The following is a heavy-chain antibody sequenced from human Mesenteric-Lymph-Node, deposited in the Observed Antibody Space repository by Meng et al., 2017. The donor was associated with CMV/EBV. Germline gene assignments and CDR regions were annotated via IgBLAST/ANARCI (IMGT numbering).Heavy chain of an antibody. CDR3: VKGAPTTNNF. J-gene: IGHJ4*02. CDR1: GFTFSTYA. Sequence: GESLKISCAASGFTFSTYAMHWVRQAPGKGLEWVAFIRYDGSIKYYADSVKGRFTISRDNSKDTVSLQMNSLRAEDTAVYYCVKGAPTTNNFWGQGTLVTVSS. CDR2: IRYDGSIK. V-gene: IGHV3-30*02. D-gene: IGHD1-7*01.